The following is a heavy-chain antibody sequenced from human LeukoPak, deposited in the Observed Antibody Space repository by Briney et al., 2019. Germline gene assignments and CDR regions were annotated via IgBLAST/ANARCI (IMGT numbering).Heavy chain of an antibody. Sequence: GGSLRLSCVTSGFIFSAYTVHWVRQAPGKGLEWVANIKQDGSEKYYVDSVKGRFTISRDNAKNSLYLQMNSLRAEDTAVYYCARDRVAYYYGSGSLWFDPWGQGTLVTVSS. J-gene: IGHJ5*02. CDR3: ARDRVAYYYGSGSLWFDP. D-gene: IGHD3-10*01. CDR1: GFIFSAYT. CDR2: IKQDGSEK. V-gene: IGHV3-7*01.